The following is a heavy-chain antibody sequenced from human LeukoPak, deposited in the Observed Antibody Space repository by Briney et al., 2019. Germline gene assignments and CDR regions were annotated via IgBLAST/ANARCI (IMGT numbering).Heavy chain of an antibody. CDR1: GGSFSGYY. Sequence: PSETLSLTCAVSGGSFSGYYWSWIRQPPGKGLEWIGEINHSGSTNYNPSLKSRVAISLDTPKNQFSLKLSSVTAAETAVYYCARETPRRIAAAGRIYGMDVWGKGATVTVSS. J-gene: IGHJ6*04. V-gene: IGHV4-34*01. CDR2: INHSGST. D-gene: IGHD6-13*01. CDR3: ARETPRRIAAAGRIYGMDV.